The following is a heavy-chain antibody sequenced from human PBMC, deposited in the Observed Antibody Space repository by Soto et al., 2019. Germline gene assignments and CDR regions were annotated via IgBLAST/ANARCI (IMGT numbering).Heavy chain of an antibody. D-gene: IGHD3-10*02. V-gene: IGHV1-8*01. J-gene: IGHJ4*02. CDR1: GYTFTTYD. CDR3: TRSMFHTSAWSDY. CDR2: MKPNSGNT. Sequence: QVQLVQSGAEVKKPGASVKVSCKASGYTFTTYDVNWVRQAAGQGLEWMGWMKPNSGNTGYAQKFQGRVTLTKNTSISTAYMELIGLTSEDTAVYYCTRSMFHTSAWSDYWGQGALVIVSS.